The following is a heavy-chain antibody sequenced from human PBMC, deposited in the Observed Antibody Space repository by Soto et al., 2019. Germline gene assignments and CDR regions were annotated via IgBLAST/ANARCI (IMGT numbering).Heavy chain of an antibody. Sequence: GGSLRLSCAASGFTFSSYAMSWVRQAPGKGLEWVSAISGSGGSTYYADSVKGRFTISRDNSKNTLYLQMNSLRAEETAVYYCAKAAVAARLPSLLYYYYYMDVWGKGTTVTVSS. D-gene: IGHD6-6*01. CDR3: AKAAVAARLPSLLYYYYYMDV. V-gene: IGHV3-23*01. J-gene: IGHJ6*03. CDR1: GFTFSSYA. CDR2: ISGSGGST.